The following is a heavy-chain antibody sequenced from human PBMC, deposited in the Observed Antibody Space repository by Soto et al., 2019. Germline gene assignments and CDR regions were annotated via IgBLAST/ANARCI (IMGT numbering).Heavy chain of an antibody. CDR2: INHSGST. D-gene: IGHD3-10*01. Sequence: SETLSLTCAVYGGSFSGYYWSWIRQPPGKGPEWIGEINHSGSTNYNPSLKSRVTISVDTSKNQFSLKLSSVTAADTAVYYCARGHGGSGSYYNGGYNWFDPWGQGTLVTVSS. V-gene: IGHV4-34*01. CDR3: ARGHGGSGSYYNGGYNWFDP. J-gene: IGHJ5*02. CDR1: GGSFSGYY.